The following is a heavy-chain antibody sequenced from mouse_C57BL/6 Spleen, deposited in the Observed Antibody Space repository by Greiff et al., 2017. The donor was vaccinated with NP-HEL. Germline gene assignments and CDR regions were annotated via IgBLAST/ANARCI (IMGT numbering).Heavy chain of an antibody. CDR2: INPNNGGT. CDR3: ARHGYSTY. CDR1: GYTFTDYY. D-gene: IGHD2-3*01. J-gene: IGHJ3*01. Sequence: EVQLQQSGPELVKPGASVKISCKASGYTFTDYYMNWVKQSHGKSLEWIGDINPNNGGTSYNQKFKGKATLTVDKSSSTAYMELRSLTSEDSAVYYCARHGYSTYWGQGTLVTVSA. V-gene: IGHV1-26*01.